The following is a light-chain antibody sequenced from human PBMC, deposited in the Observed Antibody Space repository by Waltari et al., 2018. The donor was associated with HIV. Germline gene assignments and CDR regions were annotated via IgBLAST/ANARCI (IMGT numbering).Light chain of an antibody. CDR3: QSADSSGTYPVV. CDR1: ALPKQY. J-gene: IGLJ2*01. CDR2: KDS. V-gene: IGLV3-25*03. Sequence: SYELTQPPSVSVSPGQTARITCSGDALPKQYAYWYQQKPGQAPVVVIYKDSERASGIPELFSGSSSGTTVTLTISGVQAEDEADYYCQSADSSGTYPVVFGGGTKLTVL.